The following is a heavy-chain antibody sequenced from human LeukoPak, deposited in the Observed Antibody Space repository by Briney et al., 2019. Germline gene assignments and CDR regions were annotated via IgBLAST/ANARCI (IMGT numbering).Heavy chain of an antibody. CDR2: MYYSGST. CDR1: GGSISSSSYY. Sequence: SETLSLTCIVSGGSISSSSYYWGWIRQPPGKGLEWIGSMYYSGSTYYNPSLKSRVTLSVDTSKNQFSLKLSSVTAADTAVYYCARRPYYGPRWFDPWGQGTLVTVSS. D-gene: IGHD3-10*01. V-gene: IGHV4-39*01. CDR3: ARRPYYGPRWFDP. J-gene: IGHJ5*02.